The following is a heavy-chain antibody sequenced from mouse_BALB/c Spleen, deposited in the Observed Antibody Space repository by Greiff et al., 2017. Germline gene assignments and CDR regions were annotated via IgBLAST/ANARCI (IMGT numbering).Heavy chain of an antibody. CDR3: AREETWHGYDWFAY. J-gene: IGHJ3*01. CDR2: ISYDGSN. CDR1: GYSITSGYY. D-gene: IGHD2-2*01. V-gene: IGHV3-6*02. Sequence: EVQLVESGPGLVKPSQSLSLTCSVTGYSITSGYYWNWIRQFPGNKLEWMGYISYDGSNNYNPSLKNRISITRDTSKNQFFLKLNSVTTEDTATYYCAREETWHGYDWFAYWGQGTLVTVSA.